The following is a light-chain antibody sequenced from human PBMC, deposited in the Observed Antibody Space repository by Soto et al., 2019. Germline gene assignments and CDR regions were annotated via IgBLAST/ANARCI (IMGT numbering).Light chain of an antibody. J-gene: IGLJ3*02. CDR1: SGSIASNY. CDR2: EDN. V-gene: IGLV6-57*01. CDR3: QSYDSSNQGV. Sequence: NFMLTQPHSVSESPGKTVTISCTRSSGSIASNYVQWYQQRPGSSPTTVIYEDNQRPSGVPDRFSGSIASSSNSASLTISGLKTEDEADYYCQSYDSSNQGVFGGGTKLTVL.